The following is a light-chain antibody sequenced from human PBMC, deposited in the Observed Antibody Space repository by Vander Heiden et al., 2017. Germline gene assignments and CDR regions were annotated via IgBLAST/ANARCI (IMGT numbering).Light chain of an antibody. V-gene: IGKV1-5*03. CDR1: QSISSW. J-gene: IGKJ1*01. CDR2: KAS. Sequence: DIQLTQSPSPLSASVGDRVTITCRASQSISSWLAWYQQKPGKAPKVLIYKASSLESGVPSRFSGSGSGTEFTLTISSLQPDDFATYYCQQYNSYPWTFGQGTKVEI. CDR3: QQYNSYPWT.